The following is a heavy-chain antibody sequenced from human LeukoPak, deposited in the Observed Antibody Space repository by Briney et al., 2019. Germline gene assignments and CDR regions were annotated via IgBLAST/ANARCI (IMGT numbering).Heavy chain of an antibody. D-gene: IGHD6-19*01. CDR3: ASIMAVAAGSGWFDP. V-gene: IGHV4-4*07. CDR1: GGSLSGYY. CDR2: IHTSGST. Sequence: SETLSLTCAVSGGSLSGYYWTWIRQPAGKGLEWIGRIHTSGSTTYRPSPKSRVSLSIATSKSQFTLRLRFVTTADMAVSYCASIMAVAAGSGWFDPWGQGILVTISS. J-gene: IGHJ5*02.